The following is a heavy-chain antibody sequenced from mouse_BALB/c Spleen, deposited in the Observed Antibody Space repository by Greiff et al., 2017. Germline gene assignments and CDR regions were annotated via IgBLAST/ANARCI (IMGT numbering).Heavy chain of an antibody. J-gene: IGHJ4*01. CDR2: INSNGGST. D-gene: IGHD1-1*01. V-gene: IGHV5-6-3*01. CDR3: ARRYYVYAMDY. CDR1: GFTFSSYG. Sequence: EVQLVESGGGLVQPGGSLKLSCAASGFTFSSYGMSWVRQTPDKRLELVATINSNGGSTYCPDSVKGRFTISRDNAKNTLYLQMSSLKSEDTAMYYCARRYYVYAMDYWGQGTSVTVSS.